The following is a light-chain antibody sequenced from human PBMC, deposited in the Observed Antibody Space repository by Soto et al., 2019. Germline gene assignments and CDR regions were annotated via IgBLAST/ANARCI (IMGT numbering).Light chain of an antibody. V-gene: IGKV1-33*01. CDR2: DAS. CDR3: QQYYSSPPEPST. CDR1: QDISNY. Sequence: DIQMTQSPSSLSASVGDRVTITCQASQDISNYLNWYQQKPGKAPKLLIYDASNLETGVPSRFSGSGSGTDFTLTISSLQPEDVAVYYCQQYYSSPPEPSTFGQGTKLEI. J-gene: IGKJ2*01.